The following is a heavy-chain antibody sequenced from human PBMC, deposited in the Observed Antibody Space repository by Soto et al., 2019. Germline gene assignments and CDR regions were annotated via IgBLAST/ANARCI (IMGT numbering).Heavy chain of an antibody. D-gene: IGHD1-26*01. CDR2: ITRYSDYV. V-gene: IGHV3-21*01. Sequence: GGSLRLSCTASGFTFSDFSLVWVRQGPQKGLEWVASITRYSDYVYYAESVEGRFTISRDNAKNTLFLHMDDLRAEDTAVYYCARLMSYSGSYPFDYWGQGTLVTVSS. CDR1: GFTFSDFS. CDR3: ARLMSYSGSYPFDY. J-gene: IGHJ4*02.